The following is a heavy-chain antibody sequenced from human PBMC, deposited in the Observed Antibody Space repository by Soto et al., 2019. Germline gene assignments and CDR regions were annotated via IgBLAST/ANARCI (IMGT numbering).Heavy chain of an antibody. J-gene: IGHJ4*02. CDR3: VKDRYVDY. CDR1: GFAFSNYA. Sequence: GGSLRLSCSVFGFAFSNYAMHWVRQAPGKGLQYVSSISSNGGSTYYADSVQGRFTISRDNSRNTLYLQMSSLRLEDTAVYYCVKDRYVDYWGQGTLVTVYS. CDR2: ISSNGGST. V-gene: IGHV3-64D*06.